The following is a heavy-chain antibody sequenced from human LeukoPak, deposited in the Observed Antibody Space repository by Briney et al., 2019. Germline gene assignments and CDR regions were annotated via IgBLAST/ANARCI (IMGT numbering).Heavy chain of an antibody. CDR1: GISLTTSGVG. V-gene: IGHV2-5*01. D-gene: IGHD3-22*01. Sequence: SGPTLVKPTQTLTLTCTVSGISLTTSGVGVGWIRQPPGKALEWLALIYWNDDKRYSPSLKSRLTITKDTSKNQVVLTMTNMDPVDTATYYCAHSLYYYDSSGYRNWYFDLWGRGTLVTVSS. CDR2: IYWNDDK. CDR3: AHSLYYYDSSGYRNWYFDL. J-gene: IGHJ2*01.